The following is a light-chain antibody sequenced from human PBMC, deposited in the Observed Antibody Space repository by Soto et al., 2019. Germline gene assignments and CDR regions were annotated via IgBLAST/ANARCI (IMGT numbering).Light chain of an antibody. CDR2: QDS. V-gene: IGLV3-1*01. J-gene: IGLJ2*01. CDR1: KLGNKY. CDR3: QAWDSSTVV. Sequence: SYDLTQPPSVSVSPGQTASITCSGHKLGNKYACWYQQKPGQSLVLVIYQDSKRPSGIPERFSGSNSGNTATLTISGTQAMDEADYYCQAWDSSTVVFGGGTKVTVL.